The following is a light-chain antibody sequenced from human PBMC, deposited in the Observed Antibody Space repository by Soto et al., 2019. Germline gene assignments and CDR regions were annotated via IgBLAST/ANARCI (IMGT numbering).Light chain of an antibody. CDR3: TSYTSSNSWV. J-gene: IGLJ3*02. Sequence: QSALTQPASVSGSPGQSITISCTGTSSDVGGYNYVSWYQHHPGKAPKLMIYEVSDRPSGVSNRFSGSKSGNTASLTISGLMAEDEADYYCTSYTSSNSWVFGGGTKLTVL. V-gene: IGLV2-14*01. CDR2: EVS. CDR1: SSDVGGYNY.